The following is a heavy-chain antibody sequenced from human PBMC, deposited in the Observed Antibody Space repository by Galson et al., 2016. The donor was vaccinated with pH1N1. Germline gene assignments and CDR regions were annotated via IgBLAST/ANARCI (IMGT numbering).Heavy chain of an antibody. CDR2: ISGGGGRK. CDR1: GSTSDYN. D-gene: IGHD4-17*01. Sequence: SLRLSCAASGSTSDYNMNWVRFAPGKGLEWFSSISGGGGRKHYEDSVQGRFIITSDNSKNTLYLQMKSLRAGDTALYFYSKGGYGADGLDVFDIWGHGTMVIVSA. V-gene: IGHV3-23*01. CDR3: SKGGYGADGLDVFDI. J-gene: IGHJ3*02.